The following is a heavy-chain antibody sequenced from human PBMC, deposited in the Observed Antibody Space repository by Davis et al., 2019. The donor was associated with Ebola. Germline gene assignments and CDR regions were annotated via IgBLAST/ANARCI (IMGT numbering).Heavy chain of an antibody. V-gene: IGHV4-31*03. CDR1: GGSISSGGYY. Sequence: MPSETLSLTCTVSGGSISSGGYYWSWIRQHPGKGLEWIGYIYYSGSTYYNPSLKSRVTISVDTSKNQFSLKLSSVTAADTAVYYCARGPRLGTFDYWGQGTLVTVSS. CDR3: ARGPRLGTFDY. D-gene: IGHD6-25*01. CDR2: IYYSGST. J-gene: IGHJ4*02.